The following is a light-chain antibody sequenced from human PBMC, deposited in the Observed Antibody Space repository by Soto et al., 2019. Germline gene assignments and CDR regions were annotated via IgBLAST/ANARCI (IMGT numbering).Light chain of an antibody. V-gene: IGLV1-47*01. CDR3: AAWDDSFVV. J-gene: IGLJ2*01. CDR2: RSI. CDR1: RSNIGTND. Sequence: QSVLTQPPSASGAPGQTVSISCSGRRSNIGTNDVYWYQQLPGTAPKLLIYRSIQRPSGVPERFSGAKSGTSASLSISGLRSEDEADYSCAAWDDSFVVFGGGTKLTVL.